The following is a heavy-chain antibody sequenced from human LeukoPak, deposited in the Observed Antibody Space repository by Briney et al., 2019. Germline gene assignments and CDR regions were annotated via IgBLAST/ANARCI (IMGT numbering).Heavy chain of an antibody. J-gene: IGHJ4*02. V-gene: IGHV3-30-3*01. Sequence: GGSLRLSCTASGFSFSGYWMSWVRQAPGKGLEWVAVISYDGSNKYYADSVKGRFTISRDNSKNTLYLQINSLRAEDTAVYYCASGDYYGSGSYFDYWGQGTLVTVSS. D-gene: IGHD3-10*01. CDR3: ASGDYYGSGSYFDY. CDR1: GFSFSGYW. CDR2: ISYDGSNK.